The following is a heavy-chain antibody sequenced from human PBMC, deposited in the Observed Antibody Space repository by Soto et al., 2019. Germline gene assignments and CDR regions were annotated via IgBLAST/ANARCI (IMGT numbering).Heavy chain of an antibody. CDR2: IYNSGST. Sequence: SETLSLTCTVSGGSISNNYYYWSWIRQPPGKGLEWIGHIYNSGSTYSNPSLKTPVTISVDTSKNQFSLQLSSVTAADTAVYYCARSDHYYYDSSGYWDYWGQGTLVTVSS. CDR1: GGSISNNYYY. CDR3: ARSDHYYYDSSGYWDY. V-gene: IGHV4-30-4*01. D-gene: IGHD3-22*01. J-gene: IGHJ4*02.